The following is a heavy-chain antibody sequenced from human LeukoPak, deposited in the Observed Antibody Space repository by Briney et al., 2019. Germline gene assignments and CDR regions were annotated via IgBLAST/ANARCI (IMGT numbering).Heavy chain of an antibody. CDR3: TRQSEDCSSTICYHIDY. J-gene: IGHJ4*02. CDR2: IRSKPNSYAT. V-gene: IGHV3-73*01. CDR1: GFTFSGSA. Sequence: PGGSLRLSCAASGFTFSGSAFHWVRQASRKGLEWVGRIRSKPNSYATTYAASLKGRFTISRDDSKSTAYLQMNSLQTEDTAVYYCTRQSEDCSSTICYHIDYWGQGTLVTVSS. D-gene: IGHD2-2*01.